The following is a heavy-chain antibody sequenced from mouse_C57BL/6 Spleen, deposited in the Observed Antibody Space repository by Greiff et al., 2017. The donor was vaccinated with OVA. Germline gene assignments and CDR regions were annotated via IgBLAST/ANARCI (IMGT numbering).Heavy chain of an antibody. CDR2: IYPGDGDT. V-gene: IGHV1-82*01. CDR3: AIKYYYAMDY. Sequence: QVHVKQSGPELVKPGASVKISCKASGYAFSSSWMNWVKQRPGKGLEWIGRIYPGDGDTNYNGKFKGKATLTADKSSSTAYMQLSSLTSEDSAVYFCAIKYYYAMDYWGQGTSVTVSS. J-gene: IGHJ4*01. CDR1: GYAFSSSW.